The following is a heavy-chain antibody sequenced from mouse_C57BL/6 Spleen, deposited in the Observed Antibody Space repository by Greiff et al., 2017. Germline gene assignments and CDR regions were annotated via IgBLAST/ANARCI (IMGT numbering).Heavy chain of an antibody. CDR1: GYSITSGYY. Sequence: EVQLQQSGPGLVKPSQSLSLTCSVTGYSITSGYYWNWIRQFPGNKLEWMGYISYDGSNNYNPSPKNRISITRDTSKNQFFLKLNSVTTEDTATYYCARGPYEGEFAYWGQGTLVTVSA. CDR3: ARGPYEGEFAY. V-gene: IGHV3-6*01. D-gene: IGHD2-3*01. CDR2: ISYDGSN. J-gene: IGHJ3*01.